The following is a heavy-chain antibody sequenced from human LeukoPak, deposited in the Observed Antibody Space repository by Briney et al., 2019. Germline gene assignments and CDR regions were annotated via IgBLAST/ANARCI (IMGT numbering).Heavy chain of an antibody. J-gene: IGHJ4*02. D-gene: IGHD3-10*01. CDR2: IKSKGDGETT. CDR3: TTDLGLTMIRGVIVY. CDR1: EPRFTNAW. V-gene: IGHV3-15*01. Sequence: GGSLRLSCAASEPRFTNAWMNWVRQAPGKGLEWVGRIKSKGDGETTDYAAPVKGRFTMSRGDTKATLYLQMNSLKDEDTAVYYCTTDLGLTMIRGVIVYWGQGTLVTVSS.